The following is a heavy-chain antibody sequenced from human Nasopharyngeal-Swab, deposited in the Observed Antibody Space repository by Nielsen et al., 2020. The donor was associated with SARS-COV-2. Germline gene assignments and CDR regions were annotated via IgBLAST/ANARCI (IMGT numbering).Heavy chain of an antibody. Sequence: GESLKISCAASGFSFSSYAMTWVRQAPGRGLEWVSAISASGAGTYYADSVKGRFTISRDNSKNTLYLQMNSLRADDTAVYYCAKSGDFTIFGVLEYWGQGTLVTVSS. J-gene: IGHJ4*02. CDR1: GFSFSSYA. CDR2: ISASGAGT. D-gene: IGHD3-3*01. V-gene: IGHV3-23*01. CDR3: AKSGDFTIFGVLEY.